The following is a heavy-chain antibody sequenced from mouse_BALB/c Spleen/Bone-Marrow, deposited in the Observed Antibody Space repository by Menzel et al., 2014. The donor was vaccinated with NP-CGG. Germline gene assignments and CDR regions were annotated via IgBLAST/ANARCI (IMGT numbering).Heavy chain of an antibody. V-gene: IGHV1S34*01. CDR3: ARNFDS. CDR2: ISSYNDAT. CDR1: GYSFTGYY. Sequence: LVRTGASVKISCKASGYSFTGYYIHWVRQSHGKSLEWIGYISSYNDATNYNQKFKGKATFTLDTSSSAAYMQFSSLTSEDSAVYYCARNFDSWGQGTTLTVSS. J-gene: IGHJ2*01.